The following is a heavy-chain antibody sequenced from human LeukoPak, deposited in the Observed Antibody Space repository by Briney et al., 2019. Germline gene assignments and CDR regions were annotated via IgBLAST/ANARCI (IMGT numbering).Heavy chain of an antibody. CDR2: INPSGGST. D-gene: IGHD5-12*01. V-gene: IGHV1-46*01. CDR1: GYTFTSYY. CDR3: ARDRHSGYGSGPWYAFDI. J-gene: IGHJ3*02. Sequence: GASVKVSCKASGYTFTSYYMHWVRQAPGQGLEWMGIINPSGGSTSYAQKFQGRVTMTRDMSTSTVYMELSSLRSEDTAVYYCARDRHSGYGSGPWYAFDIWGQGTMVTVSS.